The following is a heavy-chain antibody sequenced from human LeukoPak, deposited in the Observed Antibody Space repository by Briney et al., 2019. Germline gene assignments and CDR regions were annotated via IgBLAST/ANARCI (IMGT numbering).Heavy chain of an antibody. D-gene: IGHD2-8*02. V-gene: IGHV3-23*01. CDR1: EFPFSSYA. Sequence: PGGSLRLSCVASEFPFSSYAMTWVRQAPGKGLGWASSISGSDGYTYYADYVKSRFTISRDNSKNTLYLQMNSLRVEDTAVFYCAKDTTCNGGACYYMDVWGKGTTVTVSS. CDR3: AKDTTCNGGACYYMDV. CDR2: ISGSDGYT. J-gene: IGHJ6*03.